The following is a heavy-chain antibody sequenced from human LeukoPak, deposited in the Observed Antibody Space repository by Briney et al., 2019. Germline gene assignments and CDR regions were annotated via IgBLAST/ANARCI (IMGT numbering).Heavy chain of an antibody. CDR3: ARDSGSWAFDS. V-gene: IGHV1-46*01. Sequence: ASVTVSCKASGYTFTSYNMHWVRQAPGQGLEWMGILKPNGESTTYAQKFQGRVTMTRDTSTSTVYMELSSLRSEDTAVYSCARDSGSWAFDSWGQGSLVTVS. D-gene: IGHD6-13*01. J-gene: IGHJ4*02. CDR1: GYTFTSYN. CDR2: LKPNGEST.